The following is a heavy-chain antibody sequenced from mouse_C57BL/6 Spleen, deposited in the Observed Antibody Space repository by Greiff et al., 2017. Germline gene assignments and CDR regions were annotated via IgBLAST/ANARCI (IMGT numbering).Heavy chain of an antibody. D-gene: IGHD1-1*01. CDR2: ISYDGSN. Sequence: ESGPGLVKPSQSLSLTCSVTGYSITSGYYWNWIRQFPGNKLEWMGYISYDGSNNYNPSLKNRISITRDTSKNQFFLKLNSVTTEDTATYYCARYYYYGSSYGWYFDVWGTGTTVTVSS. CDR1: GYSITSGYY. CDR3: ARYYYYGSSYGWYFDV. J-gene: IGHJ1*03. V-gene: IGHV3-6*01.